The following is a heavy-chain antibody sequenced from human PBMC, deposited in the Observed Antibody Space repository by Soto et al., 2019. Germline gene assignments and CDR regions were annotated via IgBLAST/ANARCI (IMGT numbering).Heavy chain of an antibody. V-gene: IGHV5-51*01. CDR1: GYXFTSYL. CDR3: ARRGSGWADY. CDR2: IYPGYSDT. D-gene: IGHD6-19*01. J-gene: IGHJ4*02. Sequence: EXLKISCKGSGYXFTSYLLVWVRQMPGKGLEWMGIIYPGYSDTRYRPSFQGQVTISADKSISTAYLQWRSLKASDTAMYYCARRGSGWADYWGQGTLVPVSS.